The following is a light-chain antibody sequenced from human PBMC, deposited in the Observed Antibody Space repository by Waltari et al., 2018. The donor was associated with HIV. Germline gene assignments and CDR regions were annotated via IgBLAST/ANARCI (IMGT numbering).Light chain of an antibody. J-gene: IGKJ4*01. CDR3: QQLNSYPLT. V-gene: IGKV1-9*01. CDR2: AAS. CDR1: QGIRSY. Sequence: DIQLTQSPSFLSASVGDRVTITCRASQGIRSYLAWYQQRPGKSPKLLIYAASPLQSWVPARFIGSGSVTEFTLTISSLQPEDFATYYCQQLNSYPLTFGGGTKVEIK.